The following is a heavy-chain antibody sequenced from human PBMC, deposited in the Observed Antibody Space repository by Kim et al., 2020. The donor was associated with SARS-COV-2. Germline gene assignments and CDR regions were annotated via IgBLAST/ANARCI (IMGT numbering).Heavy chain of an antibody. V-gene: IGHV4-4*07. CDR3: ARDHKVRGVINYYFDY. Sequence: SLTSRVTMSVDTSKNQFSLKLSSVTAADTAVYYCARDHKVRGVINYYFDYWGQGTLVTVSS. J-gene: IGHJ4*02. D-gene: IGHD3-10*01.